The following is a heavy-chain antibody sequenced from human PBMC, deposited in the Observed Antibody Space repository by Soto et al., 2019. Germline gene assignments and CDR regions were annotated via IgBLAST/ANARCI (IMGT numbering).Heavy chain of an antibody. J-gene: IGHJ2*01. V-gene: IGHV3-66*01. CDR1: GFTVSSNY. Sequence: EVQLVESGGGLVQPGGSLRLSCAASGFTVSSNYMSWVRQAPGKWLEWVSVIYSGGITYYADPVKGRFTISGDNSKNTLYLTMNGLRAEDTAVYFCAREWGYGGNPSYWYFDLWGRGTLVTVFS. CDR3: AREWGYGGNPSYWYFDL. D-gene: IGHD4-17*01. CDR2: IYSGGIT.